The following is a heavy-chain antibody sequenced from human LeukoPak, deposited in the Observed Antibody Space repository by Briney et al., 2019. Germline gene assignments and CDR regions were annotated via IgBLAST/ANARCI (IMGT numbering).Heavy chain of an antibody. J-gene: IGHJ4*02. D-gene: IGHD1-1*01. CDR1: GFTFNTCA. V-gene: IGHV3-23*01. Sequence: GGSLRLSCEASGFTFNTCAMSWVRQAPGKGLEWVSAISESGSGTYYADSVKGRFTLSRDDSRNTVYLQLNNLRVEDTAIYYCAKANWVSNADAVWWGQGTQVTVSS. CDR3: AKANWVSNADAVW. CDR2: ISESGSGT.